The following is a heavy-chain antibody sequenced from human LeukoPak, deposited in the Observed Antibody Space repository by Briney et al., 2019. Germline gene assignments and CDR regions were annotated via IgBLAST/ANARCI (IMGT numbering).Heavy chain of an antibody. D-gene: IGHD3-22*01. Sequence: ASVKVSCKASGYTFTSHGISWVRQAPGQGLEWMGWISAYNGNTNYAQKLQGRVTMTTDTSTSTAYMELRSLRSDDTAVYYCARDPHYYDSSGSLGFWGQGTLVTVSS. CDR1: GYTFTSHG. CDR3: ARDPHYYDSSGSLGF. J-gene: IGHJ4*02. CDR2: ISAYNGNT. V-gene: IGHV1-18*01.